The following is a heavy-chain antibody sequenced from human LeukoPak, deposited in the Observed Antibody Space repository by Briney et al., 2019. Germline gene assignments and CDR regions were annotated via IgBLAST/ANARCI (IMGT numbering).Heavy chain of an antibody. J-gene: IGHJ4*02. Sequence: SETLPLTCTVSGGSISSGSYYWSWIRQPAGKGLEWIGRIYTSGSTNYNPSLKSRVTISVDTSKNQFSLKLSSVTAADTAVYYCARERYGGNSGFYFDYWGQGTLVTVSS. CDR2: IYTSGST. CDR3: ARERYGGNSGFYFDY. D-gene: IGHD4-23*01. V-gene: IGHV4-61*02. CDR1: GGSISSGSYY.